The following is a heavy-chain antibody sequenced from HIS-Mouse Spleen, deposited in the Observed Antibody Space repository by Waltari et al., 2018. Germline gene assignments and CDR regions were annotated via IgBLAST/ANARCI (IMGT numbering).Heavy chain of an antibody. V-gene: IGHV4-61*01. Sequence: QVQLQESGPGLVKPSETLSLTCTVSGGSVSSGSYYWSWIRQPPGKGLEWIGYIYYSGSTNYNPSLKRRVTISVDTSKNQFSLKLSSVTAADTAVYYCARDSWAYAIEYFQHWGQGTLVTVSS. CDR2: IYYSGST. D-gene: IGHD2-8*01. CDR1: GGSVSSGSYY. CDR3: ARDSWAYAIEYFQH. J-gene: IGHJ1*01.